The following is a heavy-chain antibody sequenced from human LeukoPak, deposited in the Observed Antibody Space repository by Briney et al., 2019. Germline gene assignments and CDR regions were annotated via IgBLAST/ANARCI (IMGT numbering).Heavy chain of an antibody. J-gene: IGHJ4*02. Sequence: ASVKVSCTASGYTFTSYGISWVRQAPGQGLEWMGWISTNNGNTNYAQKLQGRVTMTTETSTSTAYMELRSLRSDDMAVYYCARDQRPGTSGYSPFDYWGQGTPVTVSS. CDR3: ARDQRPGTSGYSPFDY. CDR2: ISTNNGNT. CDR1: GYTFTSYG. V-gene: IGHV1-18*03. D-gene: IGHD3-22*01.